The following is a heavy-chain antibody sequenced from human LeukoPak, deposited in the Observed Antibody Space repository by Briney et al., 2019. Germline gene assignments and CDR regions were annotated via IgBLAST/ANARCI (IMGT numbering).Heavy chain of an antibody. Sequence: SETLSLTCTVSGGSMSGSYWSWVRQPPGKGLEYIGYIYYSGSTNYSPSLKSRVSISVDTSKNQFSLRLNSVTAADTAVYYCARGGWSMDYWGQGTLVTVS. D-gene: IGHD6-19*01. CDR2: IYYSGST. CDR3: ARGGWSMDY. CDR1: GGSMSGSY. J-gene: IGHJ4*02. V-gene: IGHV4-59*01.